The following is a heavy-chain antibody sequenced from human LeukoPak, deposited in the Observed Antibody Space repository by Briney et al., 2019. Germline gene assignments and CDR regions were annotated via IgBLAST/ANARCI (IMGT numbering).Heavy chain of an antibody. J-gene: IGHJ5*02. Sequence: GGSLRLSCEASGFTFSTYSMNWFRQAPGKGLEWVSSITSRSSYKYYADSVKGRFSISRDDAKNSLYLQMNSLRVEDTAVYYCARDNPDYSNNWWFDPWGQGTLVTVSS. CDR2: ITSRSSYK. D-gene: IGHD4-11*01. V-gene: IGHV3-21*01. CDR1: GFTFSTYS. CDR3: ARDNPDYSNNWWFDP.